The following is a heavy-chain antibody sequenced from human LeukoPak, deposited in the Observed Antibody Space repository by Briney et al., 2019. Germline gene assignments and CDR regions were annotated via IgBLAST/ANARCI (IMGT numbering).Heavy chain of an antibody. V-gene: IGHV5-51*01. J-gene: IGHJ4*02. CDR1: GCSFTSYW. CDR3: ARHTTYDSRAPPLFDY. CDR2: IYPGDSDT. Sequence: GESLKISCKGSGCSFTSYWIGWVRQMPGKGLEWMGIIYPGDSDTRYSPSFQGQVTISADKSISTAYLQWSSLKVSDTAMYYCARHTTYDSRAPPLFDYWGQGTLVTVSS. D-gene: IGHD3-22*01.